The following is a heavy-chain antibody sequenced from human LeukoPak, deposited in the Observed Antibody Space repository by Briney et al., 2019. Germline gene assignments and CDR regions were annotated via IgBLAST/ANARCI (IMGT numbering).Heavy chain of an antibody. J-gene: IGHJ3*02. D-gene: IGHD4-17*01. V-gene: IGHV3-21*01. CDR2: ISSSSSYI. Sequence: PGGSLRLSCAASGFTFSSYSMNWVRQAPGKGLEWVSSISSSSSYIYYADSVKGRFTISRDNAKNSLYLQMNSLGAEDTAVYYCARGGDYGDSFDIWGQGTMVTVSS. CDR3: ARGGDYGDSFDI. CDR1: GFTFSSYS.